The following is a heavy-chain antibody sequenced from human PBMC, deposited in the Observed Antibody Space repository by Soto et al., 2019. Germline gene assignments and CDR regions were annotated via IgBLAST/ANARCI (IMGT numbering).Heavy chain of an antibody. V-gene: IGHV3-48*01. CDR3: VNGDYY. Sequence: EEQLVESGGGLVQPGGSLRLSCAASGFTFSNHVMNWVRQAPGRGLEWVSSINRDYNTYYADSVRGRFTISRENAKDSLYLQMHSLRADDTAGYYCVNGDYYVGQGTLVTVSS. CDR1: GFTFSNHV. CDR2: INRDYNT. D-gene: IGHD4-17*01. J-gene: IGHJ4*02.